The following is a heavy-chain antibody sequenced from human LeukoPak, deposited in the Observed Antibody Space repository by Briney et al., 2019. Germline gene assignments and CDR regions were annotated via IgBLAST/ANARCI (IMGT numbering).Heavy chain of an antibody. J-gene: IGHJ4*02. V-gene: IGHV4-59*01. CDR1: GGSISSYY. CDR2: IYYSGST. Sequence: PSETLSLTCTVSGGSISSYYWSWIRQPPGKGLEWIGYIYYSGSTNYNPSLKSRVTISVDTSKNQFSLKLSSVTAADTAVYYCARAQAYSSSWYGPPYFDYWGQGTLVTVSS. D-gene: IGHD6-13*01. CDR3: ARAQAYSSSWYGPPYFDY.